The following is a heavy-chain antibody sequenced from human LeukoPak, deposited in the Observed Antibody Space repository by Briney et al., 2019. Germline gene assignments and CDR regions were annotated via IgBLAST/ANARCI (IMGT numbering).Heavy chain of an antibody. Sequence: SETLSLTCTVSGGSISSGGYYWSWIRQHPGTGLEWIGYIYYSGSTYYNPSLKSRVTISVDTSKNQFSLKLSSVTAADTAVYYCARGGQQLTLFDYWGQGTLVTVSS. V-gene: IGHV4-31*03. J-gene: IGHJ4*02. CDR3: ARGGQQLTLFDY. CDR1: GGSISSGGYY. D-gene: IGHD6-13*01. CDR2: IYYSGST.